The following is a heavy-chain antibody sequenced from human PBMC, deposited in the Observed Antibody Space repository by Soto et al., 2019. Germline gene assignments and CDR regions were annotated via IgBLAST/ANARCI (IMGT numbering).Heavy chain of an antibody. D-gene: IGHD2-15*01. CDR1: GFTFSNYW. CDR3: ARGDCVGGTCYSLAGSFYYYMDV. J-gene: IGHJ6*03. CDR2: MNSDGSVS. V-gene: IGHV3-74*02. Sequence: EVQLVESGGGLVQPGGSLRLSCAASGFTFSNYWMYWVRQAPGKGLEWVSRMNSDGSVSSYEDSVKGRLTISGDNVKNTLYLQMDSLRAEDTAVYYCARGDCVGGTCYSLAGSFYYYMDVWGKGTTVTVFS.